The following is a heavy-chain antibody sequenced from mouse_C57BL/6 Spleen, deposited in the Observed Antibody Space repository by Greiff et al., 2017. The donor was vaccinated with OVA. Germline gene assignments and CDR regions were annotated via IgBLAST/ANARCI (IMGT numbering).Heavy chain of an antibody. CDR3: TRGGPTLAY. V-gene: IGHV5-9-1*02. J-gene: IGHJ3*01. CDR1: GFTFSSYA. CDR2: ISSGGDYI. Sequence: EVKLMESGEGLVKPGGSLKLSCAASGFTFSSYAMSWVRQTPEKRLEWVAYISSGGDYIYYADTVKGRFTISRDNARNTLYLQMSSLKSEDTAMYYCTRGGPTLAYWGQGTLVTVSA.